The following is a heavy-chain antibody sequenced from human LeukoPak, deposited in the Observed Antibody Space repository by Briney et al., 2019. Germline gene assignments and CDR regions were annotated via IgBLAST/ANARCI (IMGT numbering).Heavy chain of an antibody. J-gene: IGHJ4*02. Sequence: PSETLSLTCTVSGGSISSYYWSWIRQPPGKGLEWIGYIYYSGSTNYNPSLKSRVTISVDTSKNQFSLKLSSVTAADTAVYYCARVRYSYGHLDYWGQGTLVTVSS. D-gene: IGHD5-18*01. CDR3: ARVRYSYGHLDY. CDR1: GGSISSYY. CDR2: IYYSGST. V-gene: IGHV4-59*01.